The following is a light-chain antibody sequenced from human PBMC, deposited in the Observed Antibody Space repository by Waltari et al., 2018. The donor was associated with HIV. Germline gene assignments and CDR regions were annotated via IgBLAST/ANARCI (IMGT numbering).Light chain of an antibody. J-gene: IGLJ3*02. CDR1: SSNLGAGFH. V-gene: IGLV1-40*01. Sequence: QSVLTQPPSVSGAPGQTVTISCTGSSSNLGAGFHVHWYQQLPRSGPKLLIYTDNNRPAGVPDRFSGSRSGTSASLAISGHQAGDEADYYCQSYDSSLSGAVFGGGTKLTVL. CDR2: TDN. CDR3: QSYDSSLSGAV.